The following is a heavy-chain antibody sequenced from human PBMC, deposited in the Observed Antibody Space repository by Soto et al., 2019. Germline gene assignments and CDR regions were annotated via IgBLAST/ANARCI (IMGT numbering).Heavy chain of an antibody. CDR3: ARSLVVAIPLAFDY. J-gene: IGHJ4*02. D-gene: IGHD3-22*01. V-gene: IGHV4-31*02. CDR2: IYYSGST. Sequence: LCGGSISSGGYYWSWIRQHPGKGLEWIGYIYYSGSTYYNPSLKSRVTISVDTSKNQFSLKLSSVTAADTAVYYCARSLVVAIPLAFDYWGQGTLVTVSS. CDR1: GGSISSGGYY.